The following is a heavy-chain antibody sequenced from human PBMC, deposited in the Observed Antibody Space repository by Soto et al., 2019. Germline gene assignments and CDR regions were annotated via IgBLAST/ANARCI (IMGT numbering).Heavy chain of an antibody. Sequence: QVQLVQSGAEVKKPGSSVKVSCKASGGTFGSYAISWVRQATGQGLEWMGGIIPIPGTANYAQKFQGRVTIAADESTSTAYMELSSPRSEDTAVYYCARSQGSSTSLEIYYYYYYGMDVWGQGTTVTVSS. CDR3: ARSQGSSTSLEIYYYYYYGMDV. CDR2: IIPIPGTA. V-gene: IGHV1-69*01. CDR1: GGTFGSYA. D-gene: IGHD2-2*01. J-gene: IGHJ6*02.